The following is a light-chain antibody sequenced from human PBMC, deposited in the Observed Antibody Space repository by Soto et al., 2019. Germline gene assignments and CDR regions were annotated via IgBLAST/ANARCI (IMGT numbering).Light chain of an antibody. Sequence: DTVMTQSPATLSVSPGERATLSCRASQSVSSKLAWYQQKPGQAPRLLIYGASTRATGIPARFSGSGSGTEFTLSISSLQSEDSAVYYCQQYNNWPPIPFGQGTRLEIK. CDR3: QQYNNWPPIP. J-gene: IGKJ5*01. CDR1: QSVSSK. CDR2: GAS. V-gene: IGKV3D-15*01.